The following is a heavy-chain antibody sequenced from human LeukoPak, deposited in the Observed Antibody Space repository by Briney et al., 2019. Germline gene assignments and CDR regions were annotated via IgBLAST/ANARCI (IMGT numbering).Heavy chain of an antibody. CDR2: LSGSGGNT. V-gene: IGHV3-23*01. CDR3: AKVASLCTSTSCVRGGFDY. D-gene: IGHD2-2*01. Sequence: GGSLRLSCTASGFTFSSYAMSWVRQASGKGLEWVSALSGSGGNTYYADSVKGRFTISRDNSKNTLYLQMNSLRAEDTAKYYCAKVASLCTSTSCVRGGFDYWGQGTLVTVSS. CDR1: GFTFSSYA. J-gene: IGHJ4*02.